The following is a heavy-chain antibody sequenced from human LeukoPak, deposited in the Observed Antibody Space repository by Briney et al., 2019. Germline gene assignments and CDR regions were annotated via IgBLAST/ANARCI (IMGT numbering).Heavy chain of an antibody. Sequence: QTGGSLRLSCAASGFTLSTYDMHWVRQPPGKGLEWVSGIDIPGNTYYPDSVKGRFTMSRESAKNSLYLQMNSLRAGDTAVYYCARGVAGTHWFDPWGQGTLVTVSS. V-gene: IGHV3-13*01. J-gene: IGHJ5*02. D-gene: IGHD6-19*01. CDR3: ARGVAGTHWFDP. CDR2: IDIPGNT. CDR1: GFTLSTYD.